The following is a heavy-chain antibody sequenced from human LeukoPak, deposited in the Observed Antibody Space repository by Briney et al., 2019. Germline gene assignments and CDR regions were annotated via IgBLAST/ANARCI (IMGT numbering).Heavy chain of an antibody. CDR2: FDTDDGET. CDR1: GYRITEIS. CDR3: AAYFYDSSGYYAFLEY. V-gene: IGHV1-24*01. Sequence: ASVKVSCKVSGYRITEISIHWLRQAPEKGPEWMGGFDTDDGETKYAQKFQGRVTMSEDSSTDTAYIELRSLGSEDTAVYYCAAYFYDSSGYYAFLEYWGQGTLVTVST. J-gene: IGHJ4*02. D-gene: IGHD3-22*01.